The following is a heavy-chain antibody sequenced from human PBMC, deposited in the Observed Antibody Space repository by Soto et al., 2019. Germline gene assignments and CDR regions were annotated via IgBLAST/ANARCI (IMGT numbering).Heavy chain of an antibody. CDR1: GFTFSSYS. CDR3: ARAGNYVDAFDI. J-gene: IGHJ3*02. CDR2: ISSSSSYI. D-gene: IGHD1-7*01. V-gene: IGHV3-21*01. Sequence: PGGSLRLSCAASGFTFSSYSMNWVRQAPGKGLEWVSSISSSSSYIYYADSVKGRFTISRDNAKNSLYLQMNSLRAEDTAVYYCARAGNYVDAFDIWGQGTTVTVSS.